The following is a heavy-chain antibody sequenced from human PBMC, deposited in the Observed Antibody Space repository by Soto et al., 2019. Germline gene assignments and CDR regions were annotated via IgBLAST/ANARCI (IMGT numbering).Heavy chain of an antibody. J-gene: IGHJ5*02. D-gene: IGHD6-13*01. CDR2: IYYNEST. Sequence: QVQLQESGPGLVKRSETLSLTCTVSGGSISSYYWSWIRQPPGKGLEWIGYIYYNESTNYNPSLKSRVTISVDTSKNQFSLKLSSVTAADTAVYYCARRFAAVGTFWFDPWGQGTLFTVSS. CDR3: ARRFAAVGTFWFDP. V-gene: IGHV4-59*08. CDR1: GGSISSYY.